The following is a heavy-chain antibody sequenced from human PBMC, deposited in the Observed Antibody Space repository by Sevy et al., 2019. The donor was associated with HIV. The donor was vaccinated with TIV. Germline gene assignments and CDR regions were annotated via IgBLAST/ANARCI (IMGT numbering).Heavy chain of an antibody. Sequence: GGSLRLSCAASGFTFRSYGMHWVRQAPGKGLEWVAVIWDNGSKKYYADSVKGRFTISRDNSKNTLNLQMNSLRAEDTAVYYCARGGYCTNNVCYGSIDYWGRRTLVTVSS. J-gene: IGHJ4*02. CDR3: ARGGYCTNNVCYGSIDY. D-gene: IGHD2-8*01. V-gene: IGHV3-33*01. CDR1: GFTFRSYG. CDR2: IWDNGSKK.